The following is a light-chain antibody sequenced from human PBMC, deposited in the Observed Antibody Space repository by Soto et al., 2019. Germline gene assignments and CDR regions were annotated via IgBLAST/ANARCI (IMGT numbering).Light chain of an antibody. CDR2: AVS. CDR3: SYMGNSLYV. Sequence: QSVLTQPASVSGSPGQSIPISCTGTSSDVGDYNYVSWYQQHPGKAPKLMISAVSNRPSGVSDRFSGSKSGNTASLTISGLQAEDEADYYCSYMGNSLYVFGTGTKVTVL. CDR1: SSDVGDYNY. V-gene: IGLV2-14*01. J-gene: IGLJ1*01.